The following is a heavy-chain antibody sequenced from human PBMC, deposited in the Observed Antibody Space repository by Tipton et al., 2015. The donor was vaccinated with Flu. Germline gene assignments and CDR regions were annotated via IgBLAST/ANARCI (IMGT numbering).Heavy chain of an antibody. CDR3: ARRDFSNYVSEPKNWFDP. V-gene: IGHV4-59*01. J-gene: IGHJ5*02. D-gene: IGHD4-11*01. Sequence: TLSLTCSVSGGSISSYYWSWIRQPPGKGLEWIGLISYSGITSYNPSLRSRVAMSVNTSKNQLSVKLSSVTAADTAVYYCARRDFSNYVSEPKNWFDPWGQGTLVTVSS. CDR1: GGSISSYY. CDR2: ISYSGIT.